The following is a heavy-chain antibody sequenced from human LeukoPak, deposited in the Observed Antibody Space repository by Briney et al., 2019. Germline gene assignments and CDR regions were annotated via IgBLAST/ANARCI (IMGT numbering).Heavy chain of an antibody. Sequence: SETLSLTCTVSGGSISSGGYYWSWIRQPPGKGLEWIGEINHSGSTNYNPSLKSRVTISVDTSKNQFSLKLSSVTAADTAVYYCARGRHYYGSGNDYWGQGTLVTVSS. V-gene: IGHV4-39*07. CDR1: GGSISSGGYY. CDR3: ARGRHYYGSGNDY. CDR2: INHSGST. J-gene: IGHJ4*02. D-gene: IGHD3-10*01.